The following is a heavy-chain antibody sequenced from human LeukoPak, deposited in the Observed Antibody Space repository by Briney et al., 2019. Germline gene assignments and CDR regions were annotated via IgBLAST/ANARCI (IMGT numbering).Heavy chain of an antibody. CDR2: IKQDGSEK. V-gene: IGHV3-7*01. J-gene: IGHJ4*02. CDR1: GFTFSSYW. CDR3: AREGYYDFWSGGGYFDY. Sequence: GGSLRLSCAASGFTFSSYWMSWVRQVPGKGLEWVANIKQDGSEKYYVDSVRGRFTISRDNAKNSLYLQMNSLRAEDTAVYYCAREGYYDFWSGGGYFDYWGQGTLVTVSS. D-gene: IGHD3-3*01.